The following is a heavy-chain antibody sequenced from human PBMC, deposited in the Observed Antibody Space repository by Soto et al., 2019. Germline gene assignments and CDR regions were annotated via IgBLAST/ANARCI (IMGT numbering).Heavy chain of an antibody. CDR2: IIPIFGTA. J-gene: IGHJ5*02. CDR1: GGTFSSYA. Sequence: QVQLVQSGAEVKKPGSSVKVSCKASGGTFSSYAISWVRQAPGQGLEWMGGIIPIFGTANYAQKFQGRVRITADESTSTADMELSSLRSEDTAVYYCARDRVVGATRDWFDPWGQGTLVTVSS. CDR3: ARDRVVGATRDWFDP. V-gene: IGHV1-69*01. D-gene: IGHD1-26*01.